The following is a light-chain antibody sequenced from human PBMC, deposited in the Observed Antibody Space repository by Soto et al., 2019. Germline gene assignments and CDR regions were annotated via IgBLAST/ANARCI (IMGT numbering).Light chain of an antibody. V-gene: IGKV1-33*01. CDR1: QDISNY. J-gene: IGKJ4*01. Sequence: DIQMTQSPSSLSASVGDRVTITCQASQDISNYLNWYQQKPGKAPKLLIYDASNLETGVPSRFSGSGSVTDFTFTIRSLQPEDIATYYCQQYDNRPPLTFGGGTKVEIK. CDR2: DAS. CDR3: QQYDNRPPLT.